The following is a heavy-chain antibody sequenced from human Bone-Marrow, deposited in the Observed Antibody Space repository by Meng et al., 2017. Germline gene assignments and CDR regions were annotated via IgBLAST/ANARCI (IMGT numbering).Heavy chain of an antibody. J-gene: IGHJ4*02. CDR3: ARAPGIAAAA. D-gene: IGHD6-25*01. V-gene: IGHV3-NL1*01. Sequence: QVQLVESGGGVVQPGRSLRLSCAASGFTFSSYGMHWVRQAPGKGLEWVSVIYSGGSTYYADSVKGRFTISRDNSKSTLYLQMNSLRAEDTAVYYCARAPGIAAAAWGQGALVTVSS. CDR1: GFTFSSYG. CDR2: IYSGGST.